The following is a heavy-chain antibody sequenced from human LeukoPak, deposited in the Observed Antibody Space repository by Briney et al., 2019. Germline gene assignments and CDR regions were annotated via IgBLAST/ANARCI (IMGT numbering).Heavy chain of an antibody. CDR2: ISSSGSTI. Sequence: GGSLRLSCAASGFTFSDYYMSWIRQAPGKGLEWVSYISSSGSTIYYADSVKGRFTISRDNAKNSLYLQMNSLRAEDTAVYYCAREGPHYDFWSGYQEYYYYMDVWGKGTMVTVSS. V-gene: IGHV3-11*04. J-gene: IGHJ6*03. CDR3: AREGPHYDFWSGYQEYYYYMDV. D-gene: IGHD3-3*01. CDR1: GFTFSDYY.